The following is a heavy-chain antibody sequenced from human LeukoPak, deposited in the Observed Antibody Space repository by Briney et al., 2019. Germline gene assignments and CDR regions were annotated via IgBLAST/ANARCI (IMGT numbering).Heavy chain of an antibody. CDR2: ISSSSSYI. D-gene: IGHD5-24*01. CDR1: GFTLSSYS. V-gene: IGHV3-21*01. J-gene: IGHJ4*02. Sequence: PGGSLRLSCAASGFTLSSYSMNWVRQAPGKGLEWVSSISSSSSYIYYADSVKGRFTISRDNAKNSLYLQMNSLRAEDTAVYYCARELGRWLPHRSSDYWGQGTLVTVSS. CDR3: ARELGRWLPHRSSDY.